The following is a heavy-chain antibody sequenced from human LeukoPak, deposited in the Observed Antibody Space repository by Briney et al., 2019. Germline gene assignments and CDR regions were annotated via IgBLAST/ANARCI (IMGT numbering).Heavy chain of an antibody. Sequence: GGSLRLSCAASGFTFDDYAMFWVRQAPGKGLEWVSGISWNSKNIGYAASVKGRFTISRDNAKNSLYLQMNSLRAEDTAFYYCAKGNRDSSGFYYYYGMDVWGQGTTVTVSS. D-gene: IGHD3-22*01. CDR2: ISWNSKNI. CDR3: AKGNRDSSGFYYYYGMDV. CDR1: GFTFDDYA. J-gene: IGHJ6*02. V-gene: IGHV3-9*01.